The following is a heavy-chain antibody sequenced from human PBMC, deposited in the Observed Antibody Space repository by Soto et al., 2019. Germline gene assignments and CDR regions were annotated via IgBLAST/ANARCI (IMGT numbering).Heavy chain of an antibody. CDR2: VYPSDSDV. CDR1: GYRFSSSW. J-gene: IGHJ4*02. CDR3: TKGATSPIDS. Sequence: PGESLKISCQGTGYRFSSSWIGWVRQKPGKGLEWLGNVYPSDSDVRYSPAFEGQVTISADNSINTAYLQLLSLKASDTAIYYCTKGATSPIDSWGQGTRVSVSS. D-gene: IGHD3-16*01. V-gene: IGHV5-51*01.